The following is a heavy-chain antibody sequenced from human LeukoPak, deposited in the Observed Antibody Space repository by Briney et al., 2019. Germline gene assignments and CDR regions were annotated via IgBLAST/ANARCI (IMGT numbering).Heavy chain of an antibody. D-gene: IGHD6-19*01. CDR3: AGDKTTGGWYEIDY. J-gene: IGHJ4*02. CDR1: AFTFSSYS. V-gene: IGHV3-21*04. CDR2: ITSSSRYI. Sequence: GGSLRLSCAASAFTFSSYSMNWVRQAPGKGLEWVSSITSSSRYIYYADSVKGRFTISRDNAKNSLYLQMNSLRAEDTAVYYCAGDKTTGGWYEIDYWGQGTLVTVSS.